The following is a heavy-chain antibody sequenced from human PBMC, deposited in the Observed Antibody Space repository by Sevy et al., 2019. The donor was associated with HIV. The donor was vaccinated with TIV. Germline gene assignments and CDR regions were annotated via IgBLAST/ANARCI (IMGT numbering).Heavy chain of an antibody. D-gene: IGHD2-2*01. Sequence: SETLSLTCAVYGGSFSGYYWNWIRPSPGKGLEWIGEINHSGSTHYNPSLKSRVTISVDTSKNQFSLRLNSVTAADTSVYYCARAPPVVVVPGAPSWFDPWGQGTLVTVSS. V-gene: IGHV4-34*01. J-gene: IGHJ5*02. CDR3: ARAPPVVVVPGAPSWFDP. CDR2: INHSGST. CDR1: GGSFSGYY.